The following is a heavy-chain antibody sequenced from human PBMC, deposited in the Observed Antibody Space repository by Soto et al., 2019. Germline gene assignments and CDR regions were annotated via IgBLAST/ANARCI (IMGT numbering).Heavy chain of an antibody. J-gene: IGHJ4*02. Sequence: PGGSLRLSCAASGFTFSSYAMSWVRQAPGKGLEWVSAISGSGGSTYYADSVKGRFTISRDNSKNTLYLQMNSLRVEDTAMYYCAKRTRTACFPFDYWGRGALVTVSS. V-gene: IGHV3-23*01. CDR3: AKRTRTACFPFDY. CDR2: ISGSGGST. D-gene: IGHD2-15*01. CDR1: GFTFSSYA.